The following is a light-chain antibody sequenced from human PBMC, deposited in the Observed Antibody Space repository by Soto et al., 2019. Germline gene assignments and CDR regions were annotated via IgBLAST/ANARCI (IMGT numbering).Light chain of an antibody. V-gene: IGKV3-11*01. CDR1: QSVSSY. CDR2: DAS. CDR3: QQRSNWLN. Sequence: ENVLTQSPATLALSPWERATLSCRTSQSVSSYLAWYQQKPGQAPRLLIYDASNRATGIPARFSGSGSGTDITLTISSLEREDFAVYYCQQRSNWLNFGGGTKVDIK. J-gene: IGKJ4*01.